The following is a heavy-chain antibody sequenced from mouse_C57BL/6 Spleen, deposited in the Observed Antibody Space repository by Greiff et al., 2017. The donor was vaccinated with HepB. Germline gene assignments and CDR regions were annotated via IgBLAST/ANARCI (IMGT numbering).Heavy chain of an antibody. CDR2: INPNNGGT. Sequence: VQLKQSGPELVKPGASVKMSCKASGYTFTDYNMHWVKQSHGKSLEWIGYINPNNGGTSYNQKFKGKATLTVNKSSSTAYMELRSLTSEDSAVYYCARENYGSSYVDYWGQGTTLTVSS. D-gene: IGHD1-1*01. CDR3: ARENYGSSYVDY. J-gene: IGHJ2*01. CDR1: GYTFTDYN. V-gene: IGHV1-22*01.